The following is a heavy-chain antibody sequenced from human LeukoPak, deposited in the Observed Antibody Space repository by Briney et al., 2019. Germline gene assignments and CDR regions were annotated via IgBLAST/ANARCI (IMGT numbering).Heavy chain of an antibody. D-gene: IGHD3-10*01. V-gene: IGHV3-30*18. Sequence: PGGSLRLSCAASGFTFSSYGMHWVRQAPGKGLEWVAVISYDGSNKYCADSVKGRFTISRDNSKNTLYLQMNSLRAEDTAVYYCAKGDSGSYSFDYWGQGTLVTVSS. CDR2: ISYDGSNK. CDR1: GFTFSSYG. J-gene: IGHJ4*02. CDR3: AKGDSGSYSFDY.